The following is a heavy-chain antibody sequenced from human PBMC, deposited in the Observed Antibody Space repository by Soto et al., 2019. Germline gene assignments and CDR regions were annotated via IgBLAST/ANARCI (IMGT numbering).Heavy chain of an antibody. CDR3: ARGLRRVLDWLLEDYYYYGMDV. J-gene: IGHJ6*02. Sequence: GASVKVSCKASGYTFTSYDINWVRQATGQGLEWMGWMNPNSGNTGYAQKFQGRVTMTRNTSISTAYMELSSLRSEDTAVYYCARGLRRVLDWLLEDYYYYGMDVWGQGTTVTVSS. V-gene: IGHV1-8*01. D-gene: IGHD3-9*01. CDR2: MNPNSGNT. CDR1: GYTFTSYD.